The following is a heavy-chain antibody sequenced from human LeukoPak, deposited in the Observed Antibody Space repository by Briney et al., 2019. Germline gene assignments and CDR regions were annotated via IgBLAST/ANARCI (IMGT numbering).Heavy chain of an antibody. Sequence: RGSLRLSCAASGFTFSSYAMSWVRQAPGKGLEWVSAISGSGGSTYYADSVKGRFTISRDNSKNTLYLQMNSLRAEDTAVYYCAKAGAGYGYVDAFDIWGQGTMVTVSS. D-gene: IGHD5-18*01. CDR2: ISGSGGST. J-gene: IGHJ3*02. CDR1: GFTFSSYA. CDR3: AKAGAGYGYVDAFDI. V-gene: IGHV3-23*01.